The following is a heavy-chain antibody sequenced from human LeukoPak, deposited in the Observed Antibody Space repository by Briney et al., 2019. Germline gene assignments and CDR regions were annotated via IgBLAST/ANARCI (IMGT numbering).Heavy chain of an antibody. J-gene: IGHJ4*02. CDR1: GGSISGYY. V-gene: IGHV4-4*07. CDR3: ARFYFPTHFDD. D-gene: IGHD2/OR15-2a*01. Sequence: SETLSLTCTVSGGSISGYYWNWIRQPAGKGLEWIGRIFHSGSTNYNPSLTSRVTMSVDTSKNQFSLKLSSVTAADTAVYYCARFYFPTHFDDWGQGTLVTVSS. CDR2: IFHSGST.